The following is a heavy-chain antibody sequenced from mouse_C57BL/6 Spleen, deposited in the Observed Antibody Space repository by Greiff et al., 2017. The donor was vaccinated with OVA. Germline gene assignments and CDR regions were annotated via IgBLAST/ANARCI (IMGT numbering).Heavy chain of an antibody. CDR2: IDPSDSYT. Sequence: QVQLQQPGAELVKPGASVKLSCKASGYTFTSYWMQWVKQRPGQGLEWIGEIDPSDSYTNYNQKFKGKATLTVDTSSSTAYMQLSSLTSEDSAVYYCARADGYYVLWFAYWGQGTLVTVSA. D-gene: IGHD2-3*01. J-gene: IGHJ3*01. V-gene: IGHV1-50*01. CDR3: ARADGYYVLWFAY. CDR1: GYTFTSYW.